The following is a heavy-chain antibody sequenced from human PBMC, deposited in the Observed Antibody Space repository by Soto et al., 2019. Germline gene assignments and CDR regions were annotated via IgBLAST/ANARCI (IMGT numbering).Heavy chain of an antibody. V-gene: IGHV5-51*01. CDR2: IYPADSDT. D-gene: IGHD3-10*01. Sequence: PGESLKISCKGSGYSFATYWIAWVRQMPGKGLEWMGIIYPADSDTRYSPSFQGRVTISADKSISTAYLQWSSLKASDTAMYYCARPLYGSGSYSDYWGQGTLVTVSS. CDR1: GYSFATYW. CDR3: ARPLYGSGSYSDY. J-gene: IGHJ4*02.